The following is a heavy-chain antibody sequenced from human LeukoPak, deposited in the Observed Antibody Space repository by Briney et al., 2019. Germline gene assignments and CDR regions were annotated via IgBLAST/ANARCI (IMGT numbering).Heavy chain of an antibody. CDR2: IYYSGST. CDR1: GGSISSSSYY. J-gene: IGHJ4*02. V-gene: IGHV4-39*01. Sequence: SETLSLTCTVSGGSISSSSYYWGWIRQPPGKGLEWIGSIYYSGSTYYNPSLKSRVTISVDTSKNQFSLKLSSVTAADTAVYYCACVPYYDLWSGYYGGIDYWGQGTLVTVSS. CDR3: ACVPYYDLWSGYYGGIDY. D-gene: IGHD3-3*01.